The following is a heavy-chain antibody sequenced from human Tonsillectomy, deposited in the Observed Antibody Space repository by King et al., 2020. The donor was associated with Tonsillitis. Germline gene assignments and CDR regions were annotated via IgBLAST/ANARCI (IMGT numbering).Heavy chain of an antibody. Sequence: QLVQSGAEVKKPGASVKVSCKASGYTFSIFTGYYIHWVRQAPGQGLEWMGWINPKTGGINYAQKFQGRVTMTRDTSITTAYMELTSLRSDDTAVYYCARVSPAAGTQWDWLDPWGQGTLVTVSS. D-gene: IGHD6-13*01. V-gene: IGHV1-2*02. CDR2: INPKTGGI. CDR1: GYTFSIFTGYY. CDR3: ARVSPAAGTQWDWLDP. J-gene: IGHJ5*02.